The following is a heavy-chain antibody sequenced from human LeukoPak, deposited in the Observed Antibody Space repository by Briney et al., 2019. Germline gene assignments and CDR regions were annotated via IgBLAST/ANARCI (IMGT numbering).Heavy chain of an antibody. CDR1: VGSIRSSYYY. D-gene: IGHD3-10*01. Sequence: SETLSLTCTVSVGSIRSSYYYSGWIRQPPGKGLEWIGSIYDSGSTYYNPSLKRRVTISVDTSKNQLALKLNSVTAADTAVYYCARHYGRWGQGRLVTVSS. CDR3: ARHYGR. CDR2: IYDSGST. V-gene: IGHV4-39*01. J-gene: IGHJ4*02.